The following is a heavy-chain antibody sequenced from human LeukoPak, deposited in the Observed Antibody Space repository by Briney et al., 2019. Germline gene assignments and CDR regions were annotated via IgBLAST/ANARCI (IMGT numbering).Heavy chain of an antibody. V-gene: IGHV3-23*01. CDR3: AKLSGSSGSPSNWFEV. CDR2: ISGSGNRT. J-gene: IGHJ5*02. CDR1: GFTLSNYA. Sequence: GGSLRLSCAASGFTLSNYAMNWVRQAPGKGLEWVAGISGSGNRTYYADSVKGRFTISRDNSKNTLYLPMNSLRAEDTAIYNCAKLSGSSGSPSNWFEVWGQGTLVTVSS. D-gene: IGHD3-10*01.